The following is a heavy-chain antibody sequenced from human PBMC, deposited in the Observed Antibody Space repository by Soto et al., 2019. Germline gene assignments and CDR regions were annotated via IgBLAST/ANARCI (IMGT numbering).Heavy chain of an antibody. CDR1: GFTVSSNY. J-gene: IGHJ6*02. CDR2: IYSGGST. V-gene: IGHV3-53*01. Sequence: HPGGSLRLSCAASGFTVSSNYMSWVRQAPGKGLEWVSVIYSGGSTYYADSVKGRFTISRDNSKNTLYLQMNSLRAEDTAVYYCARDSWWLRSGDYYYGMDVWGQGTTVTVSS. D-gene: IGHD5-12*01. CDR3: ARDSWWLRSGDYYYGMDV.